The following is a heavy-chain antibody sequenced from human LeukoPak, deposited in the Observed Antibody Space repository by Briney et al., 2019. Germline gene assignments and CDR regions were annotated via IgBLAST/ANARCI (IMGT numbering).Heavy chain of an antibody. V-gene: IGHV3-23*01. J-gene: IGHJ4*02. CDR3: AKDCDILTGYSGFDY. CDR1: GFTFSSYA. CDR2: ISGSGGST. Sequence: GGSLRLSCAASGFTFSSYAMSWVRQAPGKGLEWVSAISGSGGSTYYADSVKGRFTISRDNSKNTLYLQMNSLRAEDTAVYYCAKDCDILTGYSGFDYWGQGTLVAVSS. D-gene: IGHD3-9*01.